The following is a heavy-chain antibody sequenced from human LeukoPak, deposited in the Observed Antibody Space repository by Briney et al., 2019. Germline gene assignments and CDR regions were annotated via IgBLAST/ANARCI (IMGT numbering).Heavy chain of an antibody. CDR2: IRSSGTTI. D-gene: IGHD2-2*01. V-gene: IGHV3-48*03. CDR1: GFTFSSYE. Sequence: GGSLRLSCAASGFTFSSYELNCARQARGKGRELLSYIRSSGTTIKHADSVKGRFTISRASAESSLYLQMNSLRAEDTAVYYCARDLKGEYQDAFDIWGQGTMVTVSS. CDR3: ARDLKGEYQDAFDI. J-gene: IGHJ3*02.